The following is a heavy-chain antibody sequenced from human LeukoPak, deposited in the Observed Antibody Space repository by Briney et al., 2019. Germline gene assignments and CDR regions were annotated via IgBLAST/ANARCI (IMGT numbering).Heavy chain of an antibody. CDR3: AREEASSSSVGVYYFDY. CDR1: GYTFTSYG. CDR2: ISAYNGNT. J-gene: IGHJ4*02. D-gene: IGHD6-6*01. Sequence: ASVYVSCKASGYTFTSYGISWVRQPPGQGLEWMGWISAYNGNTNYAQKLQGRVTMTTDTSTSTAYMELRSLRSDDTAVYYCAREEASSSSVGVYYFDYWGQGTLVTVSS. V-gene: IGHV1-18*01.